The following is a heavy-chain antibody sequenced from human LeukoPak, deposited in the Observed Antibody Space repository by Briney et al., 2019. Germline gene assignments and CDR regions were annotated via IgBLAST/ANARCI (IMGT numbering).Heavy chain of an antibody. CDR3: AREGRLAPWLVPGGWFDP. CDR2: ISASNGNT. CDR1: GYSFSSSG. Sequence: ASVKLSCKASGYSFSSSGISWVRQAPGHGLEWMGWISASNGNTDYAQNFQGRVTMTTDTSTSTAYMELKSLKSDDTAVYYCAREGRLAPWLVPGGWFDPWGQGTLVTVSS. J-gene: IGHJ5*02. D-gene: IGHD6-19*01. V-gene: IGHV1-18*01.